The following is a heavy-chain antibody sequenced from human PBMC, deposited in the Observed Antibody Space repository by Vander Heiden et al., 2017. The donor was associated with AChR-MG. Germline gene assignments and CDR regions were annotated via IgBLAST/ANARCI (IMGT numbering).Heavy chain of an antibody. Sequence: QVQLVQSGAEVKKPGSSVKVSCKASGGTFSSYAISWVRQAPGQGLEWMGGIIPIFGTANYAQKFQGRVTITADESTSTAYMELSSLRSEDTAVYYCARDREQQLVLTPRYYYYMDVWGKGTTVTVSS. D-gene: IGHD6-13*01. J-gene: IGHJ6*03. V-gene: IGHV1-69*01. CDR3: ARDREQQLVLTPRYYYYMDV. CDR2: IIPIFGTA. CDR1: GGTFSSYA.